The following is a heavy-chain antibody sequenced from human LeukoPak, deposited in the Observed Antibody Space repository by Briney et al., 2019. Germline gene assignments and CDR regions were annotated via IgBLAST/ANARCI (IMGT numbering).Heavy chain of an antibody. J-gene: IGHJ4*02. CDR1: GFTFSSYS. CDR3: AKPIVGANGHFDY. Sequence: PGGSLRLSCAASGFTFSSYSMNWVRQAPGKGLEWVLSISSSSSYIYYADSVKGRFTISRDNAKNSLYLQMNSLRAEDTAVYYCAKPIVGANGHFDYWGQGTLVTVSS. V-gene: IGHV3-21*01. D-gene: IGHD1-26*01. CDR2: ISSSSSYI.